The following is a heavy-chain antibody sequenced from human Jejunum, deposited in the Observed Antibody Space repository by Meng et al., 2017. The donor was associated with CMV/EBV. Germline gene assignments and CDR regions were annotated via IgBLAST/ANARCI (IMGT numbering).Heavy chain of an antibody. CDR1: RGSINYDS. V-gene: IGHV4-59*01. CDR2: VSYSGST. Sequence: CTVSRGSINYDSGSWIRQSARKGLEWIGSVSYSGSTNYNPSLVSRVSISVDTSKNQFSLTLNSVTAADTAIYYCARGGWGNWNFEHWGQGKLVTVSS. J-gene: IGHJ4*02. D-gene: IGHD3-16*01. CDR3: ARGGWGNWNFEH.